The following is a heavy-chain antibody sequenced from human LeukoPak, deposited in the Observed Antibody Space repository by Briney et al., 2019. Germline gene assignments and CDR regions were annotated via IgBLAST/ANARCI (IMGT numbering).Heavy chain of an antibody. CDR3: ARDRKGSIAAAGTRDY. CDR2: ISSSSSYI. Sequence: PGGSLRLSCAASGFTFSSYAMSWVRQAPGKGLEWVSSISSSSSYIFYADSVKGRFTISRDNAKNSLYLQMNSLRAEDTAVYYCARDRKGSIAAAGTRDYWGQGTLVTVSS. CDR1: GFTFSSYA. D-gene: IGHD6-13*01. V-gene: IGHV3-21*01. J-gene: IGHJ4*02.